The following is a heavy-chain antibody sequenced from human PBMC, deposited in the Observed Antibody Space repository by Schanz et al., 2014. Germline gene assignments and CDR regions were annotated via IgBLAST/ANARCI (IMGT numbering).Heavy chain of an antibody. CDR3: ARDGGRDGYNLAFDV. CDR1: GFTFSSFA. CDR2: MYINSGST. V-gene: IGHV3-23*04. Sequence: EVELVESGGGLVKPGGSLRLSCAASGFTFSSFAMYWVRQAPGKGLEWISSMYINSGSTQYADSVKGRFIISRDSSKNTLFLQMNSLRAEDTAVYFCARDGGRDGYNLAFDVWGQGTLVTVSS. J-gene: IGHJ3*01. D-gene: IGHD5-12*01.